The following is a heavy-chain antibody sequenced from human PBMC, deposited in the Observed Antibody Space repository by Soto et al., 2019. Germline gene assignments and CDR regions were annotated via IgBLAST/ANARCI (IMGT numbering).Heavy chain of an antibody. V-gene: IGHV3-23*01. CDR3: AKPIVVVVAATYADY. D-gene: IGHD2-15*01. Sequence: EVQLLESGGGLVQPGGSLRLSCAASGFTFSSYAMSWVRQAPGKGLEWVSAISGSGGSTYYADSVKGRVTISRDNSKNTLYLHMNSLRAEDTAVYYCAKPIVVVVAATYADYLGQGTLVTVSS. J-gene: IGHJ4*02. CDR2: ISGSGGST. CDR1: GFTFSSYA.